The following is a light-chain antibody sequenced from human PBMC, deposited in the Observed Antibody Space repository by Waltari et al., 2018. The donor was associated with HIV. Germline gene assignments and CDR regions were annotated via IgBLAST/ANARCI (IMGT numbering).Light chain of an antibody. CDR3: QSYDTRLSGSV. Sequence: QSVLTQPPSVSGAPGQPLPISSPARSSNIGARAHFDVRWYQQLPGTAPKPRIFGNNNRPPGVPDRFSGSKSGASASLAITGLQAEDEADYYCQSYDTRLSGSVFGGGTKLTVL. V-gene: IGLV1-40*01. CDR1: SSNIGARAHFD. J-gene: IGLJ3*02. CDR2: GNN.